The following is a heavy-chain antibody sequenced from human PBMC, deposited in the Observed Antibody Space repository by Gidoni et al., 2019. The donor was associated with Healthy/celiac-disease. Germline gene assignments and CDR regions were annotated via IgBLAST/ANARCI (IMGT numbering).Heavy chain of an antibody. CDR2: ISYDGSTK. Sequence: QVQLVESGGGVVQRGRSLRLSCAASGFTFSSYGMHWGRQAPGEGLGWVVVISYDGSTKYYADSVKVLFTISRDNSKNTLYLQMNSLRAEDTAVYYCAKGGGIAVAGKGGFDYWGQGTLVTVSS. CDR1: GFTFSSYG. V-gene: IGHV3-30*18. D-gene: IGHD6-19*01. J-gene: IGHJ4*02. CDR3: AKGGGIAVAGKGGFDY.